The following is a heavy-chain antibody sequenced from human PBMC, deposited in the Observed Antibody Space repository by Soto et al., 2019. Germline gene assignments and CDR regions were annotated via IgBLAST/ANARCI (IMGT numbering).Heavy chain of an antibody. Sequence: GESLKISCKGSGYSFTSYWIGWVRQMPGKGLEWMGIIYPGDSDTRYSPSFQGQVTISADKSISTAYLQWSSLKASDTAMYYCARHEFEVYYGSGSYVVGAQDQSYYGMDVWGQGTTVTVSS. V-gene: IGHV5-51*01. J-gene: IGHJ6*02. CDR1: GYSFTSYW. CDR2: IYPGDSDT. CDR3: ARHEFEVYYGSGSYVVGAQDQSYYGMDV. D-gene: IGHD3-10*01.